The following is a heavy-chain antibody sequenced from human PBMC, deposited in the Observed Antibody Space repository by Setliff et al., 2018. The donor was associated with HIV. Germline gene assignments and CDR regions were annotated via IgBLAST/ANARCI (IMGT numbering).Heavy chain of an antibody. CDR2: VSYGGTNT. Sequence: GGSLRLSCAASGFTFSSYAMHWVRQAPGKGLEWVAVVSYGGTNTYYADSVKGRFILSRDDSESTLFLQMNSLRVDDTAVYYCARDSSSWYEFYFDCWGQGTLVTVSS. V-gene: IGHV3-30*04. J-gene: IGHJ4*02. CDR3: ARDSSSWYEFYFDC. D-gene: IGHD6-13*01. CDR1: GFTFSSYA.